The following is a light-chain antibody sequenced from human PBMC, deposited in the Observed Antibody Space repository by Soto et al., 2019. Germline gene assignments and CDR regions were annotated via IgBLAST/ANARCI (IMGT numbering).Light chain of an antibody. Sequence: QSVLTQPPSASGSPGQSVTISCTGTSSDVGGYDFVSWYQQHPGKAPKLMIYEVSKRPSGVPDRFSGSKSGNTASLTVSGLQADDEADYFCTSYAGNSNVVFGGGTKVTVL. CDR1: SSDVGGYDF. V-gene: IGLV2-8*01. J-gene: IGLJ2*01. CDR2: EVS. CDR3: TSYAGNSNVV.